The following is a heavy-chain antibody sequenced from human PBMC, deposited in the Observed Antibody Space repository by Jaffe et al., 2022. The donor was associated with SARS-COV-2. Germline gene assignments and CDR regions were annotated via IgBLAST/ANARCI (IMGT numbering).Heavy chain of an antibody. CDR2: IWYDGSNK. Sequence: QVQLVESGGGVVQPGRSLRLSCAASGFTFSSYGMHWVRQAPGKGLEWVAVIWYDGSNKYYADSVKGRFTISRDNSKNTLYLQMNSLRAEDTAVYYCARENTKSGSYMDYYYGMDVWGQGTTVTVSS. CDR1: GFTFSSYG. D-gene: IGHD1-26*01. V-gene: IGHV3-33*01. J-gene: IGHJ6*02. CDR3: ARENTKSGSYMDYYYGMDV.